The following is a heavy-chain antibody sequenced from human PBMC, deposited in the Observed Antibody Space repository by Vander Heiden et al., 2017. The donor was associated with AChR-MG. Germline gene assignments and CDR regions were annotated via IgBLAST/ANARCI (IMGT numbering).Heavy chain of an antibody. V-gene: IGHV7-4-1*02. CDR1: GYTFPDYA. CDR2: INTNTEIP. D-gene: IGHD2-2*01. Sequence: QVQLVQSGSELKKPGASVKLSCEASGYTFPDYAVHWVRTAPGPGLEWMGWINTNTEIPTYAQGFTGRFVVSLDTSVSTAYREISRLQTDDTGVYYCAREKCTSTICYLSLWGQGTLVTVSS. CDR3: AREKCTSTICYLSL. J-gene: IGHJ4*02.